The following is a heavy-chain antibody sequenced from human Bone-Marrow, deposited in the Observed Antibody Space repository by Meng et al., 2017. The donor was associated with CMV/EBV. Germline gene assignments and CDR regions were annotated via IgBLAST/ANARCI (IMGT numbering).Heavy chain of an antibody. CDR2: IVPFFGAA. J-gene: IGHJ4*02. Sequence: GGALSSCGSSWVRQAPGEGLEWMGGIVPFFGAANYAQKFQGRITITTDEFTTTAYMELSSMRSEDTAVYYCASSYYYDSSGYVYFDFWGQGTLVTVSS. V-gene: IGHV1-69*05. CDR1: GGALSSCG. D-gene: IGHD3-22*01. CDR3: ASSYYYDSSGYVYFDF.